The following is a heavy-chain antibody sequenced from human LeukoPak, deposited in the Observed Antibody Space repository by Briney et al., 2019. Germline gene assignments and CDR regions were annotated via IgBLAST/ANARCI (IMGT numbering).Heavy chain of an antibody. CDR1: GGTFSSYA. Sequence: SVKVSCKASGGTFSSYAISWVRQAPGQGLEWMGRIIPILGIANYAQKFQGRVTVTADKSTSTAYMELSSLRSEDTAVYYCARENVDIVAIRKDYYYGMDVWGQGTTVTVSS. J-gene: IGHJ6*02. CDR3: ARENVDIVAIRKDYYYGMDV. V-gene: IGHV1-69*04. CDR2: IIPILGIA. D-gene: IGHD5-12*01.